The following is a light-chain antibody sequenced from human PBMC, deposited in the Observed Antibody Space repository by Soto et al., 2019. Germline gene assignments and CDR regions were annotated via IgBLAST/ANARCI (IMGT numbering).Light chain of an antibody. CDR2: GNS. V-gene: IGLV1-40*01. CDR1: SSNIGAGYG. Sequence: QSVLTQPPPVSGAPGQRVTISCTGSSSNIGAGYGVHWYQQLPGTAPKLLIYGNSNRPSGVPDRFSGSKYGTSAALAITGLQAEDEADYYCLSYVSSLSGSVCGGGTKLTVL. CDR3: LSYVSSLSGSV. J-gene: IGLJ3*02.